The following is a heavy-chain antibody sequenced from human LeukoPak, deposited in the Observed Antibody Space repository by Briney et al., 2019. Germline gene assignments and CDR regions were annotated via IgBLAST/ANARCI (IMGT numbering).Heavy chain of an antibody. CDR2: FDPEDGET. J-gene: IGHJ3*02. CDR1: GYTLTELS. CDR3: ATYWVEIVVVKSRAFDI. Sequence: ASVKVSCKVSGYTLTELSMHWVRQARGKGLEWMGGFDPEDGETIYAQKFQGRVTMTEDTSTDTAYMELSSLRSEDTAVYYCATYWVEIVVVKSRAFDIWGQGTMVTVSS. V-gene: IGHV1-24*01. D-gene: IGHD3-22*01.